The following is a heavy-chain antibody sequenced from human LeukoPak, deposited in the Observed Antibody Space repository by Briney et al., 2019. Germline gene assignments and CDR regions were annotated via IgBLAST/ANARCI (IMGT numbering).Heavy chain of an antibody. CDR3: ARETNYYGSGSYYKGQF. CDR2: INGDGTIT. Sequence: GGSLRLSCTASGFTFSRYLMHWVRQAPGKGLVGVSRINGDGTITTYADSVKGRFTVSRDNAKNTLYLQMNSLRAEDTAVYYCARETNYYGSGSYYKGQFWGQGTLVAVSS. J-gene: IGHJ4*02. D-gene: IGHD3-10*01. V-gene: IGHV3-74*01. CDR1: GFTFSRYL.